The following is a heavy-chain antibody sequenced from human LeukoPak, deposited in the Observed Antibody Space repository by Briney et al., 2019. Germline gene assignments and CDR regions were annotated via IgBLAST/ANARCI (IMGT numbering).Heavy chain of an antibody. Sequence: GESLKISCKGSGYSFINYWIAWVRQMPGKGLEWMGIIYPGDSETRYSPSFQGQVTISADKSISTAYLQWSSLKASDTAMYYCARLPDIVVVPAVVPVIFVFWGQGTLVTVSS. V-gene: IGHV5-51*01. CDR2: IYPGDSET. J-gene: IGHJ4*02. CDR3: ARLPDIVVVPAVVPVIFVF. CDR1: GYSFINYW. D-gene: IGHD2-2*01.